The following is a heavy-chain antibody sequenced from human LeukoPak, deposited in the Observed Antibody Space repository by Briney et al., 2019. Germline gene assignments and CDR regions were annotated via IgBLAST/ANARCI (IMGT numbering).Heavy chain of an antibody. CDR2: IIPIFGIA. CDR1: GGTFSSYA. V-gene: IGHV1-69*13. CDR3: AGDSEQWLSRSTYYYGMDV. Sequence: AASVKVSCKASGGTFSSYAISWVRQAPGQGLEWMGGIIPIFGIANYAHNFQGRVTITADESTNTASMELSSLRSEDTAVYYCAGDSEQWLSRSTYYYGMDVWGQGTTVTVSS. J-gene: IGHJ6*02. D-gene: IGHD6-19*01.